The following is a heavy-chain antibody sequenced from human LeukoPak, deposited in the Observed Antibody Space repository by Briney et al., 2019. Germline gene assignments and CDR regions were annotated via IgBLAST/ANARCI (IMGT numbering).Heavy chain of an antibody. D-gene: IGHD6-13*01. J-gene: IGHJ5*02. CDR1: RYTFTSYY. Sequence: ASVKVSCKASRYTFTSYYMHWVRQAPGQGLEWMGIINPSGGSTSYAQKFQGRVTMTRDMSTSTVYMELSSLRSEDTAVYYCARDTLAAADPWGQGTLVTVSS. CDR3: ARDTLAAADP. V-gene: IGHV1-46*01. CDR2: INPSGGST.